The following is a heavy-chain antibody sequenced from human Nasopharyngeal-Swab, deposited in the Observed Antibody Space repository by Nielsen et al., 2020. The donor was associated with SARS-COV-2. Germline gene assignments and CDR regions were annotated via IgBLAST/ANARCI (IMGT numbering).Heavy chain of an antibody. CDR3: ARDRSRWLQKLTPDAFDI. CDR1: GGTFSGYA. CDR2: IIPIFGTA. D-gene: IGHD5-24*01. J-gene: IGHJ3*02. Sequence: SVKVSCKASGGTFSGYAISWVRQAPGQGLEWMGGIIPIFGTAKYAQKFQGRVTITADESTSTAYMELSSLRSEDTAVYYCARDRSRWLQKLTPDAFDIWGQGTMVTVSS. V-gene: IGHV1-69*13.